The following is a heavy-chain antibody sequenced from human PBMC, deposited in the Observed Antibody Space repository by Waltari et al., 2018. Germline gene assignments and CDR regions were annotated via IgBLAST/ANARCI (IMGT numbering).Heavy chain of an antibody. Sequence: QVQLVQSGAEVKKPGASVKVSCKASGYTFTSYGISWVRQATGQGLEWMGWISAYNGNTNDAQKLQGRVTMTTDTSTSTAYMELSSLRSEDTAVYYCARAGRYFDWLLSADYWGQGTLVTVSS. J-gene: IGHJ4*02. CDR1: GYTFTSYG. CDR2: ISAYNGNT. D-gene: IGHD3-9*01. CDR3: ARAGRYFDWLLSADY. V-gene: IGHV1-18*01.